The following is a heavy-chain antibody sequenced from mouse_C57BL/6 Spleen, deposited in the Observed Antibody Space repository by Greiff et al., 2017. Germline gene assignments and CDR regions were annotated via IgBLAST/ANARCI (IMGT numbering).Heavy chain of an antibody. CDR1: GYTFTSYW. J-gene: IGHJ4*01. CDR3: ARGDYYYAMDY. Sequence: QVQLQQPGAELVKPGASVKMSCKASGYTFTSYWITWVKQRPGQGLEWIGDIYPGSGSTNYNEKFKSKATLTVDTSSSTAYMQLSSLTSEDAAVYYCARGDYYYAMDYWGQGTSVTVSS. D-gene: IGHD3-3*01. CDR2: IYPGSGST. V-gene: IGHV1-55*01.